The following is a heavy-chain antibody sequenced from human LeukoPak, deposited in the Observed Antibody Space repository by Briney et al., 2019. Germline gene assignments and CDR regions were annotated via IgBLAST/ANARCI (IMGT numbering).Heavy chain of an antibody. CDR3: ARGGDYDILTGYYIRAFDY. CDR2: INHSGST. V-gene: IGHV4-34*01. J-gene: IGHJ4*02. CDR1: GGSLSGYY. D-gene: IGHD3-9*01. Sequence: PSETLSLTCAVYGGSLSGYYWSWIRQPPGKGLEWIGEINHSGSTNYNPSLKSRVTISVDTSKNQFSLKLSSVTAADTAVYYCARGGDYDILTGYYIRAFDYWGQGTLVTVSS.